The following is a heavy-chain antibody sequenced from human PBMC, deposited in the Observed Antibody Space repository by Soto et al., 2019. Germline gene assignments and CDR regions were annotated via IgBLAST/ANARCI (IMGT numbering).Heavy chain of an antibody. D-gene: IGHD2-2*01. CDR2: INPNSGGT. CDR1: GYTFTGYY. J-gene: IGHJ6*02. CDR3: ARVKGYCSSISCWSGYYGMDV. Sequence: QVPLVQSGAEVKKPGASVKVSCKASGYTFTGYYMHWVRQAPGQGLEWMGWINPNSGGTNYAQKFQGWVTMTRDTSISTAYMELSRLRSDDTAVYYCARVKGYCSSISCWSGYYGMDVWGQGTTVTVSS. V-gene: IGHV1-2*04.